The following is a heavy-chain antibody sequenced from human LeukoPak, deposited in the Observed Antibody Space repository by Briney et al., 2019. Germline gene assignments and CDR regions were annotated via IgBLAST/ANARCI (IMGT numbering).Heavy chain of an antibody. Sequence: GASVKVSCKASGYTFTSYDINWVRQASGQGLEWMGWMNPNTGNAGYAQKFQGRVTITRNTSKSTVYMELSSLRSEDTAVYYCARGVGATISYYHYYIDVWGKGTTVTVSS. CDR3: ARGVGATISYYHYYIDV. CDR2: MNPNTGNA. J-gene: IGHJ6*03. V-gene: IGHV1-8*03. D-gene: IGHD1-26*01. CDR1: GYTFTSYD.